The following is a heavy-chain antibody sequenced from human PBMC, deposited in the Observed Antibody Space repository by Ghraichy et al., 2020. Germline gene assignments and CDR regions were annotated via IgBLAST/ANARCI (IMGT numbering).Heavy chain of an antibody. J-gene: IGHJ6*02. Sequence: SETLSLTCTVSGAHITSFYWSWFRQPPGKGLEWIGRVYVDGSTNYNPSLEGRVRLSLDTSKKQFSLHLSSVSAADTAVYYCARDQESRNLFDDNYYGSDVWGQGTTVTVSS. CDR3: ARDQESRNLFDDNYYGSDV. D-gene: IGHD1-14*01. V-gene: IGHV4-4*07. CDR1: GAHITSFY. CDR2: VYVDGST.